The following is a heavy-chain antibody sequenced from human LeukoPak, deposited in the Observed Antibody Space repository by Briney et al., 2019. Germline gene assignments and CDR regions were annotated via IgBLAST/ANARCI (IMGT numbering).Heavy chain of an antibody. CDR1: GYTFTGYY. D-gene: IGHD3-3*01. V-gene: IGHV1-2*02. CDR2: INPNSGGT. CDR3: ARGHHDFWSGQRWFDP. Sequence: ASVKVSCKASGYTFTGYYMHWVRQAPGQGLEWMGWINPNSGGTNYAQKFQGRVTMTRDTSTSTVYMELSSLRSEDTAVYYCARGHHDFWSGQRWFDPWGQGTLVTVSS. J-gene: IGHJ5*02.